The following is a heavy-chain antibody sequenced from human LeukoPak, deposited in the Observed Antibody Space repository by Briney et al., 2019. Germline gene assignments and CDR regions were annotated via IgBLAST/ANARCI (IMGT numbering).Heavy chain of an antibody. J-gene: IGHJ5*02. CDR2: VNESGGT. D-gene: IGHD3-9*01. CDR3: ARAEYLYDILTGYYSSFWFDP. Sequence: SETLSLTCAVYIDSFSNYHWNWIRQTPAKGMEWIGEVNESGGTNISPSLRSRVILSVDTSKNQFSLKLISVTAADTAVYYCARAEYLYDILTGYYSSFWFDPWGQGTLVTVSS. V-gene: IGHV4-34*01. CDR1: IDSFSNYH.